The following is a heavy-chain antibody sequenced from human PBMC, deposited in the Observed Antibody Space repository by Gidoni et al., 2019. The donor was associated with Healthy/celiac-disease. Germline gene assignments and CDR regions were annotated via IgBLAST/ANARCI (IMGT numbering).Heavy chain of an antibody. D-gene: IGHD4-17*01. CDR1: GYTFTGYY. CDR3: ARDCGTVTPSGMDG. CDR2: INPNSGGK. J-gene: IGHJ6*02. V-gene: IGHV1-2*04. Sequence: QVQLVQSGAAVKKPGASVKVYCKASGYTFTGYYMHWVRQAPGQGMEWMGWINPNSGGKNYAQKFQGWVTMTRDTSISTAYMELSRLRADDTAVYDCARDCGTVTPSGMDGWGQGTTVTVSS.